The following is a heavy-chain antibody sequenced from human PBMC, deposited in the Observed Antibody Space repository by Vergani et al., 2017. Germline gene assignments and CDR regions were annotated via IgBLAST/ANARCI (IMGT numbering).Heavy chain of an antibody. CDR1: GFTFSSYG. D-gene: IGHD4-17*01. V-gene: IGHV3-33*01. Sequence: QVQLVESGGGVVQPGRSLRLSCAASGFTFSSYGMHWVRQAPGKGLEWVAVIWYDGSNKYYADSVKGRFTISRDNSKNTLYLQMNSLRAEDTAVYYCARGGPGDYGDYGDYYYYGMDVWGQGTTVTVSS. J-gene: IGHJ6*02. CDR3: ARGGPGDYGDYGDYYYYGMDV. CDR2: IWYDGSNK.